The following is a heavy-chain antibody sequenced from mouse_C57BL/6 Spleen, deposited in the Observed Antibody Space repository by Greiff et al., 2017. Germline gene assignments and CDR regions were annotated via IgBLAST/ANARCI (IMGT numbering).Heavy chain of an antibody. D-gene: IGHD1-1*01. CDR3: ARDGSVLGFDV. CDR2: INYDGSST. Sequence: DVKLVESEGGLVQPGSSMTLSCTASGFTFSDYYMAWVRQVPEKGLEWVANINYDGSSTYYLDSLKSRFIISRDNAKNILYLQMSSLKSEDTATYYCARDGSVLGFDVWGTGTTVTVAS. V-gene: IGHV5-16*01. CDR1: GFTFSDYY. J-gene: IGHJ1*03.